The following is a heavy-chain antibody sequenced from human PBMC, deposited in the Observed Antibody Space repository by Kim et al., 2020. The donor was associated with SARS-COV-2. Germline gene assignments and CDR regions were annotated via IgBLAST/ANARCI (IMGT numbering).Heavy chain of an antibody. CDR3: ARNLVQQGGSFDY. CDR1: NYSINRGYF. D-gene: IGHD2-15*01. J-gene: IGHJ4*02. V-gene: IGHV4-38-2*02. Sequence: SETLSLSCTVSNYSINRGYFWGWIRQSPGRGLEWIAMTYHSGGPSYTPSLRGRVSMSIDTSKDQFFLKLTSVTAADTATYYCARNLVQQGGSFDYWGPG. CDR2: TYHSGGP.